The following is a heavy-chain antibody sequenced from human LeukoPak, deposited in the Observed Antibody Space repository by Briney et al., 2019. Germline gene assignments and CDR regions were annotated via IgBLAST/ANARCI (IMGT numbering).Heavy chain of an antibody. Sequence: ASVKVSCKASGYTFTGYYMHWVRQAPGQGLEWMGWINPNSGGTNYAQKFQGRVTMTRDTSISTAYMELSRLRSDDTAVYYCARDFSSSCADNWFDPWGQGTLVTVSS. CDR2: INPNSGGT. J-gene: IGHJ5*02. V-gene: IGHV1-2*02. D-gene: IGHD6-13*01. CDR1: GYTFTGYY. CDR3: ARDFSSSCADNWFDP.